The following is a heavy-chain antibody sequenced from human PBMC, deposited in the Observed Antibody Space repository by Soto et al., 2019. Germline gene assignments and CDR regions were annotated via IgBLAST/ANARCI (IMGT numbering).Heavy chain of an antibody. CDR1: GFTFGSYW. CDR3: VRTGDDY. CDR2: IKQDGSEK. Sequence: EVQLVESGGGLVQPGWSLTLSCAASGFTFGSYWMGWVRQAPGKGLEWVATIKQDGSEKYYMDSVKGRFTISRDNAKKSLYLQMNSLRADDTALYYCVRTGDDYWGQGTLVTVSS. J-gene: IGHJ4*02. V-gene: IGHV3-7*05. D-gene: IGHD3-16*01.